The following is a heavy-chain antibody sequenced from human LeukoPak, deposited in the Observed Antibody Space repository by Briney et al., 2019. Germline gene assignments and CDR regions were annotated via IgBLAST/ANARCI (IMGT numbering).Heavy chain of an antibody. J-gene: IGHJ6*04. V-gene: IGHV1-18*04. Sequence: ASVKVSCKASGCTFTSYGISWVRQAPGQGLEWMGWISAYNGNTNYAQKLQGRVTMTTDTSTSTAYMELRSLRSDDTAVYYCARDLLDCSSTSCYVAIKDYYYGMDVWGKGTTVTVSS. CDR2: ISAYNGNT. CDR1: GCTFTSYG. D-gene: IGHD2-2*01. CDR3: ARDLLDCSSTSCYVAIKDYYYGMDV.